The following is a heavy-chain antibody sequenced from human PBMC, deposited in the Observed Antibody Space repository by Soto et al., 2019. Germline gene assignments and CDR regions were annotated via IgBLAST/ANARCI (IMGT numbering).Heavy chain of an antibody. V-gene: IGHV4-61*08. J-gene: IGHJ5*02. Sequence: LSCAASSESVSSSVVSGSLIRQPPGKGLEWIGHVYFSGSTNYIPSLKSRLTMSVDTAKNQFSLKLNSVTAADTALYYCARSPVNTYMVYWTHPGAQGTQLHFSS. CDR3: ARSPVNTYMVYWTHP. D-gene: IGHD3-10*01. CDR2: VYFSGST. CDR1: SESVSSSVVS.